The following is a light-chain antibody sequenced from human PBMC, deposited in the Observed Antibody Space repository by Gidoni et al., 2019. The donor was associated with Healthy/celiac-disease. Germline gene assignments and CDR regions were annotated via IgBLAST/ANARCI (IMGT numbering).Light chain of an antibody. J-gene: IGLJ2*01. Sequence: SSELTPDPAVSVALGQTVRITCQGDSLRSYYASWYQQKPGQAPVLVIYGKNNRTSGIPDRFSGSSSGNTASLTITGAQAEDEADYYCNSRDSSGNHVVFGGGTKLTVL. V-gene: IGLV3-19*01. CDR2: GKN. CDR3: NSRDSSGNHVV. CDR1: SLRSYY.